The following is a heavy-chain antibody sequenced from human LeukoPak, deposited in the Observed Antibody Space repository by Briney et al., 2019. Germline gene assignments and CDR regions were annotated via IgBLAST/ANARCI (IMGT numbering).Heavy chain of an antibody. Sequence: PGGSLRLPCAASGFTFSSYSMNWVRQAPGKGLEWVSSISSSSSYIYYADSVKGRFTISRDNAKNSLYLQMDSLRDEDTAVYYCASELVVGYWGLGTLVTVSS. CDR2: ISSSSSYI. CDR1: GFTFSSYS. J-gene: IGHJ4*02. V-gene: IGHV3-21*04. D-gene: IGHD1-26*01. CDR3: ASELVVGY.